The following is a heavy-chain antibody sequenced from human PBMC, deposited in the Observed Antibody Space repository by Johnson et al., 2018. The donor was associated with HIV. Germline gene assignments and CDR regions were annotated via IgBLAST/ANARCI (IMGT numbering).Heavy chain of an antibody. V-gene: IGHV3-38*03. J-gene: IGHJ3*02. Sequence: EQLVESGGGLVKPGGSLRLSCAASGFIFSDYYMSWIRQAPGKGLEWVSSISGGSTYYADSRKGRFTISRDNSKNTLYLQMNSLRADDTAVYYCARDPSRSPGAFDIWGQGTMVTVSS. CDR3: ARDPSRSPGAFDI. CDR1: GFIFSDYY. CDR2: ISGGST.